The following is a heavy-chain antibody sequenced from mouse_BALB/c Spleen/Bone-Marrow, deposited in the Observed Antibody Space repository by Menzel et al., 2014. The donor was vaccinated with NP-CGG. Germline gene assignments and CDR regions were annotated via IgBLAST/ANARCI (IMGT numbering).Heavy chain of an antibody. Sequence: EVKVVDSGGGLVQPGGSRKLSCAASGFTFSSFGMHWVRQAPEKGLEWVAYISSGSSTIYYADTVKGRFTISRDNPKNTPFLQMTSLRSEDTAMYYCARRYYGSSFSYFDYWGQGTTLTVSS. CDR3: ARRYYGSSFSYFDY. J-gene: IGHJ2*01. CDR2: ISSGSSTI. D-gene: IGHD1-1*01. CDR1: GFTFSSFG. V-gene: IGHV5-17*02.